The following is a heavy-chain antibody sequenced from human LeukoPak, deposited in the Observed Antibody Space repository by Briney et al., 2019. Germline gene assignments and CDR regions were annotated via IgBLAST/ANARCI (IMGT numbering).Heavy chain of an antibody. CDR2: INPSGGST. CDR1: GYTFTSYY. Sequence: ASVKVSCKASGYTFTSYYVHWVRQAPGQGLEWMGIINPSGGSTSYAQKFQGRVTMTRDTSTSTVYMELSSLRSEDTAVYYCARDLTYGSGSYYNSNLIDYWGQGTLVTVSS. D-gene: IGHD3-10*01. CDR3: ARDLTYGSGSYYNSNLIDY. J-gene: IGHJ4*02. V-gene: IGHV1-46*01.